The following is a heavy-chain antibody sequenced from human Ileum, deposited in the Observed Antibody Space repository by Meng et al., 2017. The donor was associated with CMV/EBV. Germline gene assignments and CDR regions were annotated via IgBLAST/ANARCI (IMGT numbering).Heavy chain of an antibody. Sequence: ASVKVSCKASGYTFTGYYMHWVRQAPGQGLEWMEWINPNRGGTNYAQKFQGRVTMTRDTSISTAYMELSRLRSDDTAVYYCARDKSVDTAMVTLNYWGQGTLVTVSS. D-gene: IGHD5-18*01. J-gene: IGHJ4*02. CDR3: ARDKSVDTAMVTLNY. CDR2: INPNRGGT. V-gene: IGHV1-2*02. CDR1: GYTFTGYY.